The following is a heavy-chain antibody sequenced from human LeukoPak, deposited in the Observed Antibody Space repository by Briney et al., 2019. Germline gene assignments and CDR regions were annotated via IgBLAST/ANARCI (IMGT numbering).Heavy chain of an antibody. CDR3: ARHMASDY. D-gene: IGHD2-21*01. CDR2: IWYDGSKT. Sequence: PGGSLRLSCAASGFTFSTYGMHWVRQAPGKGLEWVAVIWYDGSKTYYGDSVKGRFTISRDNSESTLYLQMNSLRVEDTAVYYCARHMASDYWGQGTLVIVSS. J-gene: IGHJ4*02. V-gene: IGHV3-33*01. CDR1: GFTFSTYG.